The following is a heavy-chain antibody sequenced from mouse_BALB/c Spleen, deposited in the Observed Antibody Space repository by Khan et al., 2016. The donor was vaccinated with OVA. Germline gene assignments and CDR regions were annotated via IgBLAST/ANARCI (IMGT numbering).Heavy chain of an antibody. J-gene: IGHJ4*01. CDR2: INPNNGDT. CDR3: TIGNYPYYAMHY. D-gene: IGHD2-1*01. Sequence: QVQLQQPGAELVKPGASVKLSCTASGYTFTSYWMHWVKLRPGQGFEWIGEINPNNGDTNYSEKFKSKATLTVEKSSSTAYMQLSSLTSDDSAVYYCTIGNYPYYAMHYWGQGTSVTVSS. CDR1: GYTFTSYW. V-gene: IGHV1S81*02.